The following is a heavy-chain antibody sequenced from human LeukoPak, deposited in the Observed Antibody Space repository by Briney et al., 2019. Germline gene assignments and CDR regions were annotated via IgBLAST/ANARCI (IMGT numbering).Heavy chain of an antibody. J-gene: IGHJ4*02. D-gene: IGHD3-9*01. Sequence: GRSLRLSCAASGFTFDDYAMHWVRQAPGKGLEWVSGISWNSGSIGYADSVKGRFTISRDNAKNSLYLQMNSLRAEDTALYYCAKVGPRAYYDILTGYYHPNYYFDYWGQGTLVTVSS. CDR2: ISWNSGSI. CDR3: AKVGPRAYYDILTGYYHPNYYFDY. V-gene: IGHV3-9*01. CDR1: GFTFDDYA.